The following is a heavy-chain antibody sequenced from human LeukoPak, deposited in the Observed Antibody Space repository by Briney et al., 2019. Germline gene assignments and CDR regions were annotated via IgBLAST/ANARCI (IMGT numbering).Heavy chain of an antibody. CDR3: ARCPAWYEDYYYGMDV. CDR2: IIPIFGTA. J-gene: IGHJ6*02. CDR1: GGTFSSYA. Sequence: SVTVSCTASGGTFSSYAISWVRQAPGQGLEWMGGIIPIFGTANYAQKFQGRVTITADESTNTAYMELSSLRSEDTAVYYCARCPAWYEDYYYGMDVWGQGTTVTVSS. D-gene: IGHD6-13*01. V-gene: IGHV1-69*13.